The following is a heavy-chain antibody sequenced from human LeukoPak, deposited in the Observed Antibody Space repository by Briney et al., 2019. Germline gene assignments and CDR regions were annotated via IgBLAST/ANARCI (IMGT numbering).Heavy chain of an antibody. D-gene: IGHD3-22*01. V-gene: IGHV1-24*01. J-gene: IGHJ3*02. CDR3: ATTLDYDSSAPRAAFDI. CDR2: FDPEDGET. Sequence: ASVKVSCKVSGYTLTELSMHWVRQAPGKGLEWMGGFDPEDGETIYAQKFQGRVAMTEDTSTDTAYMELSGLRSEDTAVYYCATTLDYDSSAPRAAFDIWGQGTMVTVSS. CDR1: GYTLTELS.